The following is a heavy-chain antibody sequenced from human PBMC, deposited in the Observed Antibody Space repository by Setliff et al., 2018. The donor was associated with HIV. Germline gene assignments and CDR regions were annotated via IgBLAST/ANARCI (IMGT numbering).Heavy chain of an antibody. CDR3: ARGGSAWNMPRGDYANWFDP. CDR2: INRNGIT. Sequence: SGTLSLTCSVYGDGFTGYFWSWIRQSPGKGLEWLGEINRNGITYSIPSLRGRLSISIDTSRNQFSLRLTSLIAADTAVYYCARGGSAWNMPRGDYANWFDPWGQGTLVTVSS. V-gene: IGHV4-34*01. D-gene: IGHD4-17*01. CDR1: GDGFTGYF. J-gene: IGHJ5*02.